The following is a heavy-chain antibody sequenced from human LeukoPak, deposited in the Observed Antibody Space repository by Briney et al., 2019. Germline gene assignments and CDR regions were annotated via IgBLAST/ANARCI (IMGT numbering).Heavy chain of an antibody. J-gene: IGHJ6*03. D-gene: IGHD3-10*01. CDR1: GFTFSNYW. V-gene: IGHV3-7*01. CDR3: ARVYGSGSYSGDYYYMDV. CDR2: IKEDGSEK. Sequence: GGSLRLSCAASGFTFSNYWMSWVRQAPGKGLEWVANIKEDGSEKYYVDSVKGRFTISRDNAKNSLYLQMNSLRAEDTAVYYCARVYGSGSYSGDYYYMDVWGKGTTVTISS.